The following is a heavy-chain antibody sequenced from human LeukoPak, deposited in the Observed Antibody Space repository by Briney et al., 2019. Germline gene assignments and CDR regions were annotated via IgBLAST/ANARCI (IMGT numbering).Heavy chain of an antibody. V-gene: IGHV1-18*01. CDR2: ISAKNANT. D-gene: IGHD6-13*01. CDR1: GYSFSNYG. J-gene: IGHJ1*01. CDR3: ARASDISWPLEN. Sequence: ASVKVSCKASGYSFSNYGIVWVRQAPGQGLEWMGWISAKNANTKNSQKVQGRVTMTTDSSAGIAYLDLRSLRTDDTAVYYCARASDISWPLENWGQGTLVIVSS.